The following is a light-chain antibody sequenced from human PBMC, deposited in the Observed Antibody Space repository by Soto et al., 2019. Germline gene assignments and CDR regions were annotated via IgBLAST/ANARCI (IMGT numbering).Light chain of an antibody. Sequence: DIDMTRSANSLALSLGDIATINXRSXXSFXYNSTNKSYLAWYQQRLGQSPKLLIYWASTRESGVPDRFSGSGSGTDFTLTISSLQAEDVALYYCQQYYYTPLTFGGGTKVDIK. CDR2: WAS. CDR1: XSFXYNSTNKSY. V-gene: IGKV4-1*01. CDR3: QQYYYTPLT. J-gene: IGKJ4*01.